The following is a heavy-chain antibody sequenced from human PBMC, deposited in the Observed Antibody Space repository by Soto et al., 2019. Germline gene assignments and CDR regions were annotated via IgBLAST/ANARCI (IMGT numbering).Heavy chain of an antibody. CDR1: GGSISIGNYY. Sequence: QVQLQESGPGLVKPSQTLSLTCTVSGGSISIGNYYWSWIRQPPGKGLEWIGYIFYSGTTYYNPSLKSRVTISVDTSKNQFSLRLSSVTAADTAVYYCARASPVVTDVWGQGTTVTGSS. V-gene: IGHV4-30-4*01. CDR2: IFYSGTT. J-gene: IGHJ6*02. D-gene: IGHD5-18*01. CDR3: ARASPVVTDV.